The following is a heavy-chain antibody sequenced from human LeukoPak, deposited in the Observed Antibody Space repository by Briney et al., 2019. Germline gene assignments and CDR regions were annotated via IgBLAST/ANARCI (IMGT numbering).Heavy chain of an antibody. CDR1: GFTFSSYA. V-gene: IGHV3-13*05. Sequence: GGSLRLSCAASGFTFSSYAMSWVRQAPGKGLEWVSAISTAGDPYYLGSVKGRFTISRENAKNSFYLQMNSLRAGDTAVYYCAGQARPGAAEGAFDIWGQGTMVTVSS. CDR3: AGQARPGAAEGAFDI. D-gene: IGHD2-2*01. CDR2: ISTAGDP. J-gene: IGHJ3*02.